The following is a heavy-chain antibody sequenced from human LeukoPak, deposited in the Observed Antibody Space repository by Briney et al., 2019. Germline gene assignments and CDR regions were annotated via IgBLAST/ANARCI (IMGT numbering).Heavy chain of an antibody. CDR3: AREVEMATNFFDY. V-gene: IGHV4-30-2*01. Sequence: PPETLSLTCAVSGGSISSGGYSWSWIRQPPGKGLEWIGYIYHSGSTYYNPSLKSRVTISVDRSKNQFSLKLSSVTAADTAVYYCAREVEMATNFFDYWGQGTLVTVSS. CDR1: GGSISSGGYS. CDR2: IYHSGST. J-gene: IGHJ4*02. D-gene: IGHD5-24*01.